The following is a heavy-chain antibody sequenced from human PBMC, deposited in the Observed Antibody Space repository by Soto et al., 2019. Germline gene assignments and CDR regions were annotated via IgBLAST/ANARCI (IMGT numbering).Heavy chain of an antibody. D-gene: IGHD2-2*01. CDR1: GYSFTSYW. J-gene: IGHJ4*02. CDR2: IYPGDSDT. Sequence: GESLKISCKGSGYSFTSYWIGWVRQMPGKGLEWMGIIYPGDSDTRYSPSFQGQVTISADKSISTAYLQWSSLKASDTAMYYCARQEGLVDIVVVPAAPFDYWGQGTLVTVSS. CDR3: ARQEGLVDIVVVPAAPFDY. V-gene: IGHV5-51*01.